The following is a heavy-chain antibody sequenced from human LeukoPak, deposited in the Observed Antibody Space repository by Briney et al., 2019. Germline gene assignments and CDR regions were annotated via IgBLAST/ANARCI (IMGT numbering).Heavy chain of an antibody. J-gene: IGHJ4*02. D-gene: IGHD3-22*01. V-gene: IGHV3-23*01. Sequence: GGSLRLSWAASGFTFSSYAMSWVRQAPGKGLEWVSAISGSGGSTYYADSVKGRFTISRDNSKNTLYLQMNSLRAEDTAVYYCAKDRYYYDSSGYSFDYWGQGTLVTVSS. CDR3: AKDRYYYDSSGYSFDY. CDR2: ISGSGGST. CDR1: GFTFSSYA.